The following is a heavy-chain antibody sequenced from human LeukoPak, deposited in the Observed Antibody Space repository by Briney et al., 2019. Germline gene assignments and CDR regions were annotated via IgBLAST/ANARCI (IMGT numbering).Heavy chain of an antibody. CDR3: AKDPEYFWMGKDFWSGYSYYFDY. Sequence: QTGGSLRLSCAASGFTFSDFGMHWVRQAPGKGLEWVAVIWYDGSEKYYPDSVKGRFTISRDNSKNTLYLQMNSLRAEDTAVYYCAKDPEYFWMGKDFWSGYSYYFDYWGQGTLVTVSS. J-gene: IGHJ4*02. D-gene: IGHD3-3*01. CDR2: IWYDGSEK. CDR1: GFTFSDFG. V-gene: IGHV3-30*02.